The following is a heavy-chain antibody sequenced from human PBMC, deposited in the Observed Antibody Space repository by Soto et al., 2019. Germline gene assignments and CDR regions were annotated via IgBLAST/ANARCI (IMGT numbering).Heavy chain of an antibody. Sequence: SETLSLTCTVSGGTISSWYWSWIRQPPGKGLEWIGYIYYSGSTNCNPSLKSRVTISVDTSKNQFSLKLSSVTAADTAVYYCARHNGPLYVGYYYDMDVWGQGTTVTVSS. CDR3: ARHNGPLYVGYYYDMDV. CDR2: IYYSGST. V-gene: IGHV4-59*08. D-gene: IGHD3-16*01. CDR1: GGTISSWY. J-gene: IGHJ6*02.